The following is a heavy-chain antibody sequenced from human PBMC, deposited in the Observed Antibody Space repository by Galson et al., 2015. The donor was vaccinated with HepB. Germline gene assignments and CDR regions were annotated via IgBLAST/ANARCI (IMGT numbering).Heavy chain of an antibody. CDR1: GASITDGNL. D-gene: IGHD1-1*01. J-gene: IGHJ4*02. Sequence: SETLSLTCAVSGASITDGNLWSWVRQPPGKGLEWIGEINCSGTTKYNPSLDSRVTMSVDRSTNHFSLRLSPVTAADTAVYYCVRDPRSHTTGPFDQWGQGILVTVSP. V-gene: IGHV4-4*02. CDR3: VRDPRSHTTGPFDQ. CDR2: INCSGTT.